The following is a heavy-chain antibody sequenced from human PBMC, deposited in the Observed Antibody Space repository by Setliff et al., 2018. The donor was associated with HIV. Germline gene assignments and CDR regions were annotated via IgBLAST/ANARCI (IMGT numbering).Heavy chain of an antibody. Sequence: ASVKVSCKPSGYTFTTYGLSWVRQAPGQGLEWMGWISTYSDETSYSQNLQGRLTMTTDTSTSTVYMELWSLRSDDTAVYYCARGYDSSGYYYGEVPDDYWGQGTLVTV. CDR1: GYTFTTYG. CDR3: ARGYDSSGYYYGEVPDDY. CDR2: ISTYSDET. D-gene: IGHD3-22*01. J-gene: IGHJ4*02. V-gene: IGHV1-18*01.